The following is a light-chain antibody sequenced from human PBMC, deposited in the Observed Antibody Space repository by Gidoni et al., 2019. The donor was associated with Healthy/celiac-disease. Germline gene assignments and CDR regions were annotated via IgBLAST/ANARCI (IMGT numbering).Light chain of an antibody. CDR3: CSYAGSSTFV. Sequence: QSPLTPLPSASGPPGQSITISCTGTSSDVGSYNLVSWYQQHPGKAPKLMIYEVSKRPSGVSNRFSGSKSGNTASLTIAGLQAEDEADYYCCSYAGSSTFVFGTGTKVTVL. V-gene: IGLV2-23*02. J-gene: IGLJ1*01. CDR2: EVS. CDR1: SSDVGSYNL.